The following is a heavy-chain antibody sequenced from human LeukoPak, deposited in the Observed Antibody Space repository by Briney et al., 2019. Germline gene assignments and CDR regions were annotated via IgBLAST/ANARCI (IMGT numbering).Heavy chain of an antibody. Sequence: SETLSLTCTVSGGSISSSSYYWGWIRQPPGTGLEWIGSIYYSGSTYYNPSLKSRVTISVDTSKNQFSLKLSSVTAADTAVYYCARGSYIPENWFDPWGQGTLVTVSS. CDR1: GGSISSSSYY. V-gene: IGHV4-39*01. CDR2: IYYSGST. J-gene: IGHJ5*02. D-gene: IGHD1-26*01. CDR3: ARGSYIPENWFDP.